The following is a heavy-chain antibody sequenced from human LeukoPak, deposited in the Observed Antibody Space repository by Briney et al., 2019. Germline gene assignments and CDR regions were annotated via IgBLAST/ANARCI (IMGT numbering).Heavy chain of an antibody. V-gene: IGHV1-2*02. CDR3: ARGRWYCSGGSCYYYYYGMDV. Sequence: ASVKVSCKASGYTFTGYYMHWVRQAPGQGLEWMGWINPNSGGTNYAQKFQGRVTMTRDTSISTAYMELSRLRSDDTAVYYCARGRWYCSGGSCYYYYYGMDVWGQGTRSPSP. J-gene: IGHJ6*02. D-gene: IGHD2-15*01. CDR2: INPNSGGT. CDR1: GYTFTGYY.